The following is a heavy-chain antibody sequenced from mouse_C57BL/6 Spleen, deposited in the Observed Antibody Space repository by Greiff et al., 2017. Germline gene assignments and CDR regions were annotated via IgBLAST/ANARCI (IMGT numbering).Heavy chain of an antibody. Sequence: QVQLQQSGAELARPGASVKLSCKASGYTFTSYGISWVKQRTGKGLEWIGEIYPRSGNTYYNEKFKGKATLTADKSSSTAYMELRRLTSEDSAVDVCERRGIYDGNHGAMDYWGQGTSVTVSS. V-gene: IGHV1-81*01. CDR3: ERRGIYDGNHGAMDY. D-gene: IGHD2-1*01. CDR2: IYPRSGNT. CDR1: GYTFTSYG. J-gene: IGHJ4*01.